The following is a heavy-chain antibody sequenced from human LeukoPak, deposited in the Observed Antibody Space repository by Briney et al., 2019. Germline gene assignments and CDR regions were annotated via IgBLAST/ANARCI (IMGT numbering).Heavy chain of an antibody. CDR3: ARGLVLYYDILTGYPIDYYYYYGMDV. Sequence: SETLSLTCAVYGGSFSGYYWSWIRQPPGKGLEWIGEINHSGSTNYNPSLKSRVTKPVDTSKNQFSLKLSSVTAADTAVYYCARGLVLYYDILTGYPIDYYYYYGMDVWGQGTTVTVSS. D-gene: IGHD3-9*01. CDR1: GGSFSGYY. V-gene: IGHV4-34*01. CDR2: INHSGST. J-gene: IGHJ6*02.